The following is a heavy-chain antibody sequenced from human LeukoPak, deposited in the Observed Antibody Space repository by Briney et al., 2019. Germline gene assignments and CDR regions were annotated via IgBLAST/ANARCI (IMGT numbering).Heavy chain of an antibody. V-gene: IGHV4-38-2*02. CDR1: GYSISSGYY. CDR3: ARHARTGVRGAWRFDY. Sequence: SETLSLTCTVSGYSISSGYYWGWIRQPPGKGLEWIGSIYHSGSTYYNPSLKSRVTISVDTSKNQFSLKLSSVTAADTAVYYCARHARTGVRGAWRFDYWGQGTLVTVSS. D-gene: IGHD3-10*02. J-gene: IGHJ4*02. CDR2: IYHSGST.